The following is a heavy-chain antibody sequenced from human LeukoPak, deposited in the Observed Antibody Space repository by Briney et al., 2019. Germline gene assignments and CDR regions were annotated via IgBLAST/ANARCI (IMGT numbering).Heavy chain of an antibody. CDR3: ARDLVPSYDYVWGSYRHHYYFDY. D-gene: IGHD3-16*02. Sequence: ASVKVSCKASGYTFTIYYIHWVRQAPGQGLEWMGLINPSGGSTNYAQKFQGRVTMTRDTSTSTVYMELSSLRSEDTAVYYCARDLVPSYDYVWGSYRHHYYFDYWGQGTLVTVSS. CDR2: INPSGGST. J-gene: IGHJ4*02. V-gene: IGHV1-46*01. CDR1: GYTFTIYY.